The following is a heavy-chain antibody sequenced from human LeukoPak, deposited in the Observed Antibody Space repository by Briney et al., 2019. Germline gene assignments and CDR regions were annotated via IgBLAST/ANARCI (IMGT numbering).Heavy chain of an antibody. CDR2: IYHSGST. CDR3: ARALDYGGNSVGIDY. D-gene: IGHD4-23*01. Sequence: PSETLSLTCTVSGYSISSGYYWGWIRQPPGKGLEWIGSIYHSGSTYYNPFLKSRVTISVDTSKNQFSLKLSSVTAADTAVYYCARALDYGGNSVGIDYWGQGTLVTVSS. CDR1: GYSISSGYY. V-gene: IGHV4-38-2*02. J-gene: IGHJ4*02.